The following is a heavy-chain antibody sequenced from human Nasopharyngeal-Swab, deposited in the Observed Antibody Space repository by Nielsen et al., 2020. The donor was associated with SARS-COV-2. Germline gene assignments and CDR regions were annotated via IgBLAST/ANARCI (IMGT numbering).Heavy chain of an antibody. CDR1: GFTVSSNY. J-gene: IGHJ4*02. D-gene: IGHD3-22*01. V-gene: IGHV3-66*01. CDR3: ARLQISSGYSPFDY. CDR2: IYSGSST. Sequence: GESLKISCAASGFTVSSNYMSWVRQAPGKGLEWVSVIYSGSSTYYADSVKGRFTISRDNSKNTLYLQMNSLRAEDTAVYYCARLQISSGYSPFDYWGQGTLVTVSS.